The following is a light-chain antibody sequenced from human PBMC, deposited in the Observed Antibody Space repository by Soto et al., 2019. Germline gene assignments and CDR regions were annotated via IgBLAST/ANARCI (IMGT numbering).Light chain of an antibody. Sequence: EIVLTQSPGALSLSSGKRATLSCCASESVGDYLAWSQQKPDQAPRLLIYGATKRTSGTPDRFSGTGSETAFTLAISRLEPGDFAVYYCQQYVTSPAITFGQGTRLEI. J-gene: IGKJ5*01. V-gene: IGKV3-20*01. CDR2: GAT. CDR3: QQYVTSPAIT. CDR1: ESVGDY.